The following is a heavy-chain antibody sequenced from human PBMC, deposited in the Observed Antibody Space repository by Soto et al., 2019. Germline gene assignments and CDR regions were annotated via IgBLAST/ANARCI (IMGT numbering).Heavy chain of an antibody. V-gene: IGHV4-39*01. D-gene: IGHD3-22*01. CDR1: GGSISSNFYY. CDR3: ARHAYDSSGYWGGRFDY. CDR2: IYHSGST. Sequence: QLQLQESGPGLVKPSETLSLTCTVSGGSISSNFYYWGWIRQPPGKGLEWIGSIYHSGSTYHNPSLKSRVTISVDTSKNQFSLKLSSVTAADTAVYYCARHAYDSSGYWGGRFDYWGQGTLVTVSS. J-gene: IGHJ4*02.